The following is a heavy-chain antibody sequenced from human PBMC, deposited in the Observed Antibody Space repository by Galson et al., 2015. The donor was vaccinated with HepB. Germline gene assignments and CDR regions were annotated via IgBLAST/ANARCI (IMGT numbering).Heavy chain of an antibody. J-gene: IGHJ6*03. CDR1: GFTFSSYA. CDR3: ARAGVRGYSYGLSDYYYMDV. V-gene: IGHV3-30-3*01. D-gene: IGHD5-18*01. Sequence: SLRLSCAASGFTFSSYAMHWVRQAPGKGLEWVAVISYDGSNKYYADSVKGRFTISRDNSKNTLYLQMNSLRAEDTAVYYCARAGVRGYSYGLSDYYYMDVWGKGTTVTVSS. CDR2: ISYDGSNK.